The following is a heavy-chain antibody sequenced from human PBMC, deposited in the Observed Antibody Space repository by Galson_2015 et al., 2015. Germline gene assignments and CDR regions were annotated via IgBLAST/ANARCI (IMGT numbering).Heavy chain of an antibody. CDR2: INPSGDSA. J-gene: IGHJ4*02. V-gene: IGHV1-46*01. CDR3: AREGGTYKHFDY. Sequence: SVKVSCKASGYTFTTYYMHWMRQAPGQGLEWIGVINPSGDSAGYAQKFQGRVTMTRDTSTSTLYMELSSLRSEDTAVYYCAREGGTYKHFDYWGQGTLVTVSS. D-gene: IGHD5-24*01. CDR1: GYTFTTYY.